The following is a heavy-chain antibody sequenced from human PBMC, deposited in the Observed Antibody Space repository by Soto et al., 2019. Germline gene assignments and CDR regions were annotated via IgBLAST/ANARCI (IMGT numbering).Heavy chain of an antibody. D-gene: IGHD2-2*01. CDR3: ARDLGYCSSTSCYLDAFDI. Sequence: QVPLVQSGAEVKKPGASVKVSCKASGYTFTSYAMHWVRQAPGQRLEWMGWINAGNGNTKYSQKFQGRVTITRDTSASTAYTEQSSLRSEDTAVYYCARDLGYCSSTSCYLDAFDIWGQGTIVTVSS. CDR2: INAGNGNT. J-gene: IGHJ3*02. V-gene: IGHV1-3*01. CDR1: GYTFTSYA.